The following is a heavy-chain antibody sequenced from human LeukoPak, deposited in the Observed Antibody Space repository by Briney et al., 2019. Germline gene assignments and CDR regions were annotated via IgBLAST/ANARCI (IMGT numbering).Heavy chain of an antibody. CDR1: GYTFTSYG. J-gene: IGHJ6*03. D-gene: IGHD2-2*01. Sequence: ASVKVSCKASGYTFTSYGISWVRQAPGQGLEWMGWISGYNDNTNYAQKLQGRVTMTTDTSTSTAYMELRSLRSDDTAVYYCARDGSTSRFYYYYMDVWGKGTTVTVSS. CDR2: ISGYNDNT. CDR3: ARDGSTSRFYYYYMDV. V-gene: IGHV1-18*01.